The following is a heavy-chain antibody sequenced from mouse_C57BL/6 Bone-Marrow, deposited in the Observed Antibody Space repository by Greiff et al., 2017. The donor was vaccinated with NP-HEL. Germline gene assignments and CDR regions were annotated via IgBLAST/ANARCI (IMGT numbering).Heavy chain of an antibody. CDR2: IYWDDDK. CDR1: GFSLSTSGMG. D-gene: IGHD1-1*01. V-gene: IGHV8-12*01. CDR3: ARSYNYYGSSYHFDY. Sequence: QVTLKESGPGILQSSPTLSLTCSFSGFSLSTSGMGVSWIRQPSGQGLEWLAHIYWDDDKRYNPSLKSRLTISKDTSRNQVFLKITSVDTADTATYYCARSYNYYGSSYHFDYWGQGTTLTVSS. J-gene: IGHJ2*01.